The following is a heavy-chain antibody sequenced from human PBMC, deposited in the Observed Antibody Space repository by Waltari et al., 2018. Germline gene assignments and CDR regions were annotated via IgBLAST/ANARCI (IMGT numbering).Heavy chain of an antibody. D-gene: IGHD4-17*01. J-gene: IGHJ3*02. CDR3: ARRVYGGNSGLDAFDI. V-gene: IGHV1-69*12. CDR1: GGTFSSYA. CDR2: IIPIFGTA. Sequence: QVQLVQSGAEVKKPGSSVKVSCKASGGTFSSYAISWVRQAPGQGLEWMGGIIPIFGTANDAQKFQGRVTITADESTSTAYMELSSLRSEDTAVYYCARRVYGGNSGLDAFDIWGQGTMVTVSS.